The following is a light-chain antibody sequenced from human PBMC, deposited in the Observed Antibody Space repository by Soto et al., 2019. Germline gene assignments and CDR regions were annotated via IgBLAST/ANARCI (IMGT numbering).Light chain of an antibody. V-gene: IGKV3-15*01. CDR3: QQYNNWPPMYT. J-gene: IGKJ2*01. Sequence: EIVMTQSPATLSGSPGDRATLSCRASQSVSSNLAWYQQKPGQAPRLLIYGASTRATGIPARFSGSGSGTEFTLTISSLQSEDFAVYYCQQYNNWPPMYTFGQGTKLEIK. CDR2: GAS. CDR1: QSVSSN.